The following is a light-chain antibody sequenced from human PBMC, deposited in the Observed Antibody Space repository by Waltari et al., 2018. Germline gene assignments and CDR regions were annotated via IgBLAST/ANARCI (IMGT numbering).Light chain of an antibody. CDR1: QSLMHSHGYNY. J-gene: IGKJ5*01. CDR2: FGS. CDR3: MQALQLPAT. V-gene: IGKV2-28*01. Sequence: DIVMTQSPLSLAVTPGEPASISCRSSQSLMHSHGYNYLHWYRQRPGQSTQLLLYFGSSRASSVPASFSGGRSCTAFTLEISRVEAEDVLVYYCMQALQLPATFGPGTRLEIK.